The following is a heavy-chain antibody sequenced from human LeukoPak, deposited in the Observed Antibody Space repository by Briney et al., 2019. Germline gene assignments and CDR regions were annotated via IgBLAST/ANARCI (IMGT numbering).Heavy chain of an antibody. D-gene: IGHD1-26*01. Sequence: GGSLRLSCAASGFSFNAYAMSWVRQAPGEGLEWVSGIGNGGSYTYYADFVKGRFTISRDNSKYTLFLQMNSLRAEDTAIYYCAKRATHGGPGYFDLWGCGTLVTVSS. CDR2: IGNGGSYT. J-gene: IGHJ2*01. CDR1: GFSFNAYA. V-gene: IGHV3-23*03. CDR3: AKRATHGGPGYFDL.